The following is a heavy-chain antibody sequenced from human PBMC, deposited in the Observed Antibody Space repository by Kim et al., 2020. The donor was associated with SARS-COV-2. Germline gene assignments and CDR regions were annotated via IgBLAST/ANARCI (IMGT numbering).Heavy chain of an antibody. CDR3: ARHPLLAVAGYWYFDL. D-gene: IGHD6-19*01. Sequence: SETLSLTCTVSGGSISSYYWSWIRQPPGKGLEWIGYIYYSGSTNYNPSLKSRVTISVDTSKNQFSLKLSSVTAADTAVYYCARHPLLAVAGYWYFDLWGRGTLVTVSS. CDR1: GGSISSYY. V-gene: IGHV4-59*08. CDR2: IYYSGST. J-gene: IGHJ2*01.